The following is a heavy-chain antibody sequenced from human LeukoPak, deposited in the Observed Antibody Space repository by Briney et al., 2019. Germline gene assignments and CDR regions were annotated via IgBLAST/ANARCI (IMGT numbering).Heavy chain of an antibody. J-gene: IGHJ4*02. CDR1: GYTLTSYY. D-gene: IGHD7-27*01. V-gene: IGHV1-2*02. Sequence: ASVKVSCKASGYTLTSYYMHWVRQAPGQGLEWMGWINANTGVTHYALKFQGRVTMTRDTSISTVYMDLSSLKSDDTAVYYCARELNWGPDYWGQGTLVIVSS. CDR3: ARELNWGPDY. CDR2: INANTGVT.